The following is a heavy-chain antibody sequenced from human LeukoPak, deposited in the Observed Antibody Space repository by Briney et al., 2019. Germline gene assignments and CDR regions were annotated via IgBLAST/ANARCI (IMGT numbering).Heavy chain of an antibody. J-gene: IGHJ4*01. Sequence: GGSLRLSCAASGFTFSSYWMNWARQAPGKGLEWVASINHNGNVNYYVDSVKGRFTISRDNAKSTLYLQMNSLIVEDTAVYYCARGPGSSGGAYVGDYWGHGTLVTVSS. CDR3: ARGPGSSGGAYVGDY. CDR2: INHNGNVN. D-gene: IGHD6-19*01. CDR1: GFTFSSYW. V-gene: IGHV3-7*01.